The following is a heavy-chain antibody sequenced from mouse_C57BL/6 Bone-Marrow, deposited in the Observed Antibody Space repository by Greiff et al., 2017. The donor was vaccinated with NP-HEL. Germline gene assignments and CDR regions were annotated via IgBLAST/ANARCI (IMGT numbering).Heavy chain of an antibody. CDR1: GYTFTSYW. J-gene: IGHJ2*01. CDR2: IYPGNSDT. CDR3: TRNYYGSQYYFDY. Sequence: VQLQQSGTVLARPGASVKMSCKTSGYTFTSYWMHWVKQRPGQGLEWIGAIYPGNSDTSYNQKFKGKAKLTAVTSASTAYRELSSLTNEDSAVYYCTRNYYGSQYYFDYWGQGTTLTVSS. V-gene: IGHV1-5*01. D-gene: IGHD1-1*01.